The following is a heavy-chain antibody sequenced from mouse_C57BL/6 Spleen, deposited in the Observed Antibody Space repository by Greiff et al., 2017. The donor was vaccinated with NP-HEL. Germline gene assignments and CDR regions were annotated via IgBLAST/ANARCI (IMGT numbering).Heavy chain of an antibody. V-gene: IGHV2-2*01. CDR1: GFSLPSYG. CDR2: IWSGGST. D-gene: IGHD1-1*01. CDR3: ARNSYGSSGYAMDY. Sequence: QVQLKESGPGLVQPSQSLSITCPVSGFSLPSYGVHWVRQSPGTGLEWLGVIWSGGSTDYNAAFISRLSISKDNSKSQVFFKMNSLQADDTAIYYWARNSYGSSGYAMDYWGQGTSVTVSS. J-gene: IGHJ4*01.